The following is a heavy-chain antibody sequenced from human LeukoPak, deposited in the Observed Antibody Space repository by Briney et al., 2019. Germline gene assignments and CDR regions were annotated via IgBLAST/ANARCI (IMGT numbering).Heavy chain of an antibody. Sequence: GGSLRLSCAASGFTFGNYGMHWVRQAPGKGLEWVAIISYDGSSKYYGDSVRGRFTISRDNSKNTLFLETNSLRREESALYYCAKNYGGNSFYCDSWGQGTLVTVSS. V-gene: IGHV3-30*18. CDR3: AKNYGGNSFYCDS. D-gene: IGHD4-17*01. CDR2: ISYDGSSK. CDR1: GFTFGNYG. J-gene: IGHJ4*02.